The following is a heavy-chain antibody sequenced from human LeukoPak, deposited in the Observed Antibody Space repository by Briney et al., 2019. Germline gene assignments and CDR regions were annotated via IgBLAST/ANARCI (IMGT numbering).Heavy chain of an antibody. J-gene: IGHJ4*02. V-gene: IGHV3-30*01. CDR3: ARGLYYFDY. CDR1: GFTLGSYA. CDR2: ISYDGSNK. Sequence: PGGSLRLSCAASGFTLGSYAMHWVRQAPGKGLEWVAVISYDGSNKYYADSVKGRFTISRDNSKNTLYLQMNSLRAEDTAVYYCARGLYYFDYWGQGTLVTVSS.